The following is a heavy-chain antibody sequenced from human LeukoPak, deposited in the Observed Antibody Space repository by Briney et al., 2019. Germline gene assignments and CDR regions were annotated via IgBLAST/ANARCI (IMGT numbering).Heavy chain of an antibody. Sequence: GGSLRLSCAASGFTFSSYAMSWVRQAPGKGLEWVSVIRGSGGSTYYADSVKGRVTISRHNSKNTLYLQRKRLRAEDTAVYYCAKGETGSTDWFDPWGQGTLVTVSS. CDR1: GFTFSSYA. CDR2: IRGSGGST. D-gene: IGHD1-7*01. J-gene: IGHJ5*02. V-gene: IGHV3-23*01. CDR3: AKGETGSTDWFDP.